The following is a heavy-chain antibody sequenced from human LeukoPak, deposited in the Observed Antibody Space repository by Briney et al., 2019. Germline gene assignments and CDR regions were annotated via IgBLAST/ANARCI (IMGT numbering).Heavy chain of an antibody. D-gene: IGHD6-13*01. CDR3: ARFSSSTWVFDF. V-gene: IGHV4-59*08. CDR1: GGSISGYY. CDR2: IYYSGIT. J-gene: IGHJ4*01. Sequence: SETLSLTCTVSGGSISGYYWSWLRQPPGKGPEWIAYIYYSGITNYHPSLKSRVAISLETSKNQFSLNLSSVTAADTAVYYCARFSSSTWVFDFWGHGTLVTVSS.